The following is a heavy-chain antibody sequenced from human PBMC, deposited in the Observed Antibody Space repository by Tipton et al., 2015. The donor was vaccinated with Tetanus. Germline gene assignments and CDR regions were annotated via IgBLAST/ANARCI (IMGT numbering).Heavy chain of an antibody. CDR2: VSSSGNS. CDR3: ARGWSECSSWSCSPFDS. V-gene: IGHV4-4*07. D-gene: IGHD2-2*01. CDR1: GDYLSDYY. Sequence: TLSLTCGVFGDYLSDYYWTWVRQPPGKRLEWIGFVSSSGNSNYSPSLTGRVSMSLDTSKQQFSLSLTSATAADTAVYYCARGWSECSSWSCSPFDSWGQGTLVTVSS. J-gene: IGHJ4*02.